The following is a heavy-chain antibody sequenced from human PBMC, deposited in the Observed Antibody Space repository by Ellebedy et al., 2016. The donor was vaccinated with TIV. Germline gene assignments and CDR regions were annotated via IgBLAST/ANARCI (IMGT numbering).Heavy chain of an antibody. J-gene: IGHJ4*02. CDR3: AKGPALLFDYWSGLFV. CDR2: ISITNGHT. CDR1: GFTFDKYV. D-gene: IGHD3-3*01. V-gene: IGHV3-23*01. Sequence: GGSLRLSXVASGFTFDKYVMSWVRQAPGKGLEWVSAISITNGHTFYGDSVKGRFTISTDISDNTVHLQLSNLRADDTAVYYCAKGPALLFDYWSGLFVWGQGTPVTVAS.